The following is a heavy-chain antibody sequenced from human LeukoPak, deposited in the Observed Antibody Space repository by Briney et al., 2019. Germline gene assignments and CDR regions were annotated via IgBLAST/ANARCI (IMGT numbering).Heavy chain of an antibody. D-gene: IGHD1-26*01. V-gene: IGHV1-18*01. CDR3: ARDQGGSYYLFDP. J-gene: IGHJ5*02. CDR2: ISAYNGNT. CDR1: GYTFTIYG. Sequence: GASVKVSYKASGYTFTIYGINWVRQAPGQGLEWMGWISAYNGNTNNAQNLQGRVTITTDTSTSTAYMELRSLRSDDTAVYFCARDQGGSYYLFDPWGQGTLVTVSS.